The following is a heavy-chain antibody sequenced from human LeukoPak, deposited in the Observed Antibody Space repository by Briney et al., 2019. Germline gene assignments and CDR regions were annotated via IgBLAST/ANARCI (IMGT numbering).Heavy chain of an antibody. CDR3: ARGGGGPLNY. J-gene: IGHJ4*02. Sequence: SETLSLTCAVYGGSFSGYYWSWIRQPPGKGLEWIGGINHSGSTNYNPSLKSRVTISVDTSKNQFSLKLSSVTAADTAVYYCARGGGGPLNYWGQGTLVTVSS. D-gene: IGHD2-15*01. CDR1: GGSFSGYY. CDR2: INHSGST. V-gene: IGHV4-34*01.